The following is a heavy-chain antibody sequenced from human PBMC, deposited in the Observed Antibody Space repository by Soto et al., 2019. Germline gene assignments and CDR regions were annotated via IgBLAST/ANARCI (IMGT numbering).Heavy chain of an antibody. CDR1: GFTFSSYG. V-gene: IGHV3-30*18. J-gene: IGHJ4*02. CDR3: AKDHGIAVAGMCY. CDR2: ISYDGSNK. Sequence: QVQLVESGGGVVQPGRSLRLSCAASGFTFSSYGMHWVRQAPGKGLEWVAVISYDGSNKYYADSVKGRFTISRDNSKNTVYLQMNSLRAEDTAVYYWAKDHGIAVAGMCYWGQGTLVTVSS. D-gene: IGHD6-19*01.